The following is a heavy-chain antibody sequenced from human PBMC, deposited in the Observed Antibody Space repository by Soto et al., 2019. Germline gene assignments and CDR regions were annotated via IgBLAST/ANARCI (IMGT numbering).Heavy chain of an antibody. CDR2: IYYSGST. Sequence: PSETLSLTCSVSGGSIRSVGSYWSWIRQHPGKGLDYIGYIYYSGSTYYNPTLKSRLSISVDASKNQFSLKLTSVTAADTAVYFCARDNGGNQKFDLWGQGTLVTVSS. CDR1: GGSIRSVGSY. D-gene: IGHD2-15*01. J-gene: IGHJ4*02. V-gene: IGHV4-31*03. CDR3: ARDNGGNQKFDL.